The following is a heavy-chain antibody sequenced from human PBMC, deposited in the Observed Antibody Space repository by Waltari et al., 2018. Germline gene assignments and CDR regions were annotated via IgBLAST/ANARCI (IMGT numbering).Heavy chain of an antibody. D-gene: IGHD6-6*01. V-gene: IGHV7-4-1*02. CDR1: GYTFTTYA. CDR2: INTNTGNP. CDR3: AREGTTSSGAFDI. J-gene: IGHJ3*02. Sequence: QVQLVQSGSELKKPGASVEVSCKASGYTFTTYAMTWVRQAAGQGLECMGWINTNTGNPTYAQGFTGRFVFSLDASVSTAYLQISSLKADDTAVYFCAREGTTSSGAFDIWGQGTMVTVSS.